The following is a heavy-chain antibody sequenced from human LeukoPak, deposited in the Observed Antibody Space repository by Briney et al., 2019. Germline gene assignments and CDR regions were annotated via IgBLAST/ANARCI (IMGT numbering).Heavy chain of an antibody. V-gene: IGHV3-21*01. Sequence: PGGSLRLSCAASGFTFSSYAMSWVRQAPGKGLEWVSSISSSSSYIYYADSVKGRFTISRDNAKNSLYLQMNSLRAEDTAVYYCAREGIYDILTGYYYWGQGTLVTVSS. CDR3: AREGIYDILTGYYY. CDR1: GFTFSSYA. J-gene: IGHJ4*02. D-gene: IGHD3-9*01. CDR2: ISSSSSYI.